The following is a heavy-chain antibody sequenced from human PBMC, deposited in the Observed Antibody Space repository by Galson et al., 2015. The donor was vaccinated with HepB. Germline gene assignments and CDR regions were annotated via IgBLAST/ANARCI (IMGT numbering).Heavy chain of an antibody. Sequence: SLRLSCAASGFTFSSYSMNWVRQAPGKGLEWVSSISSSSSYIYYADSVKGRFTISRDNAKNSLYLQMNSLRAEDTAVYYCARWIAAAGTGWFDPWGQGTLVTVSS. CDR2: ISSSSSYI. V-gene: IGHV3-21*01. D-gene: IGHD6-13*01. J-gene: IGHJ5*02. CDR3: ARWIAAAGTGWFDP. CDR1: GFTFSSYS.